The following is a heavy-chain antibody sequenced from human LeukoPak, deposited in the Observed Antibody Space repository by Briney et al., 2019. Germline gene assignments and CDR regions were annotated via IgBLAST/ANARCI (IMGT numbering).Heavy chain of an antibody. J-gene: IGHJ4*02. CDR1: GGTFSSYA. V-gene: IGHV1-69*05. D-gene: IGHD3-22*01. CDR3: AREGLGIYYYYSSGHRNLGY. CDR2: IIPIFGTA. Sequence: GASVKVSCKASGGTFSSYAISWVRQAPGQGLEWMGRIIPIFGTANYAQKFQGRVTITTDESTSTAYMELSSLRSEDTAVYYCAREGLGIYYYYSSGHRNLGYWGQGTLVTVSS.